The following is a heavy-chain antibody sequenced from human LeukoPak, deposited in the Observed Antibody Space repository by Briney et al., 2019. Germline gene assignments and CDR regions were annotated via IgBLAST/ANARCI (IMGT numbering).Heavy chain of an antibody. CDR1: GYTFTSYD. Sequence: GASVKVSCKASGYTFTSYDISWVRQATGQGLEWMGWMNPNSGNTGYAQKFQGRVTMTRNTSISTAYMELSSLRSEDTAVYYCARGGRSWTLRYNWFDPWGQGTLVTVSS. CDR2: MNPNSGNT. J-gene: IGHJ5*02. CDR3: ARGGRSWTLRYNWFDP. D-gene: IGHD6-13*01. V-gene: IGHV1-8*01.